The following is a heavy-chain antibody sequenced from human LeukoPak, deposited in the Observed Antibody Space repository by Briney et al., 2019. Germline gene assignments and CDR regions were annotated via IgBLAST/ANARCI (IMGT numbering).Heavy chain of an antibody. J-gene: IGHJ4*02. CDR1: GFTFSSYW. Sequence: GGSLRLSCAASGFTFSSYWISWVRQAPGKGLEWVSNIKQDGSEKYYVDSVKGRFTISRDNAKTSLYLQRNSLRAEDTAVYYCARVSSSWYAADYWGQRNLVTVSS. CDR3: ARVSSSWYAADY. D-gene: IGHD6-13*01. CDR2: IKQDGSEK. V-gene: IGHV3-7*01.